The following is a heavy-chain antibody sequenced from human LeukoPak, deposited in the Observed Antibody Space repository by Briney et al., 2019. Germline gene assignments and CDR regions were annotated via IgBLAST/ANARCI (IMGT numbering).Heavy chain of an antibody. CDR1: GGSISSGSYY. Sequence: SQTLSLTCTVSGGSISSGSYYWSWIRQPAGKGLEWIGRIYTSGSTNYNPSLKSRVTISVDTSKNQFSLKLSSVTAADTAGYYCAREGPQYEILSNERYYYYMDVWGKGTTVTVSS. CDR2: IYTSGST. CDR3: AREGPQYEILSNERYYYYMDV. J-gene: IGHJ6*03. V-gene: IGHV4-61*02. D-gene: IGHD3-9*01.